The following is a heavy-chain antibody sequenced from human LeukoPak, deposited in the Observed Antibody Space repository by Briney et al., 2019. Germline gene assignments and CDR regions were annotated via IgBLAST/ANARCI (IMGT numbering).Heavy chain of an antibody. D-gene: IGHD5-18*01. CDR1: GFSFSSYA. Sequence: PGGSLRLSCVASGFSFSSYAMSWVRQSPGKGLEWVSAFSGGASRTYYADSVKGRFTISRDNSKNTLYLQMNSLRVEDTAVYYCAKGDTPMVRRYYFDYWGQGTLVTVSS. J-gene: IGHJ4*02. CDR2: FSGGASRT. V-gene: IGHV3-23*01. CDR3: AKGDTPMVRRYYFDY.